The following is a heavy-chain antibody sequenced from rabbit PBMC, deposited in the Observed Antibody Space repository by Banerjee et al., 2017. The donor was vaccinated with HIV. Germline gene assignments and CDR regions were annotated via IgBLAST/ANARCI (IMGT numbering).Heavy chain of an antibody. CDR1: GSDISSNA. J-gene: IGHJ4*01. CDR2: IYTGSGGA. D-gene: IGHD4-2*01. Sequence: QEQLVESGGGLVQPEGSLTLTCKASGSDISSNAMCWVRQAPGKGLEWIACIYTGSGGAWYASWAKGRFTISKTSWTTVTLQMTSLTAADTATYFCARSLWAGYAGWNFSLWGPGTLVTVS. CDR3: ARSLWAGYAGWNFSL. V-gene: IGHV1S47*01.